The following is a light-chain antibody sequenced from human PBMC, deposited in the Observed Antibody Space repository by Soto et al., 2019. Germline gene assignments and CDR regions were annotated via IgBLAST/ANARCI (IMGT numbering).Light chain of an antibody. Sequence: DIQMTQSPSTLSASVGERVTSTCRASQSVSNWLAWYQQKPGKAPKVLIYDVSSLDRGVPSRFSGSGSGTEFTLTISSLQPEDFATYYCLQHNNYPRTFGQGTKVDIK. CDR3: LQHNNYPRT. V-gene: IGKV1-5*01. CDR1: QSVSNW. J-gene: IGKJ1*01. CDR2: DVS.